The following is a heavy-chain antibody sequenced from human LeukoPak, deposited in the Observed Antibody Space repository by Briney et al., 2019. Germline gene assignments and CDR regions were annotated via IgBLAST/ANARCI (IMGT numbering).Heavy chain of an antibody. D-gene: IGHD1-1*01. J-gene: IGHJ4*02. CDR1: GFTFSTYN. Sequence: GGSLRLSCVASGFTFSTYNMNWVRQAPGKGLEWVSFISSGSEIIYYADSVKGRFTVSRDNDKKSLYLQMNSQRDVDTAVYYCARNPAGIGDYLGQGTLVTVSS. V-gene: IGHV3-48*02. CDR2: ISSGSEII. CDR3: ARNPAGIGDY.